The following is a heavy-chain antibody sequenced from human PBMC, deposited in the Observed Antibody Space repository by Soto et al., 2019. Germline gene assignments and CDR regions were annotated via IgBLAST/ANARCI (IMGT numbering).Heavy chain of an antibody. J-gene: IGHJ6*02. CDR1: GYTFTSYY. V-gene: IGHV1-46*01. CDR3: AKFRSRFGMDG. Sequence: QVQLVQSGAEVKKPGASVKVSCKASGYTFTSYYMHWVRQAPGQGLEWLGIINPSDGDTSYPQKFQGRVTMTRETSTSTVYMELSSLRSDDTAVYYCAKFRSRFGMDGWGQRTTVTVSS. D-gene: IGHD6-13*01. CDR2: INPSDGDT.